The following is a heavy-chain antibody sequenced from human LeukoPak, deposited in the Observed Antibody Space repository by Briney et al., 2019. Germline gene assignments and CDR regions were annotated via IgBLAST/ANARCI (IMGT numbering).Heavy chain of an antibody. CDR2: ISSSSSTI. D-gene: IGHD5-12*01. J-gene: IGHJ4*02. CDR1: GFTFSSYS. V-gene: IGHV3-48*01. CDR3: ARDSKWLRFFSGENSAQKFDY. Sequence: GGSLRLSCAASGFTFSSYSMNWVRQAPGKGLEWVSYISSSSSTIYYADSVKGRFTISRDNAKNSLYLQMNSLRAEDTAVYYCARDSKWLRFFSGENSAQKFDYWGQGTLVTVSS.